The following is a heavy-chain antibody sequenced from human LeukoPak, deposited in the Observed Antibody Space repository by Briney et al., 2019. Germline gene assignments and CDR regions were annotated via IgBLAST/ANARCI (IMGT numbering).Heavy chain of an antibody. J-gene: IGHJ5*02. CDR2: IYSGGST. D-gene: IGHD3-10*01. CDR3: ARSYGSGSGNWFDP. Sequence: GGSLRLSCTASGFTVSSKFMTWVRQAPGKGLEWVSVIYSGGSTHYADSVKGRFTISRDNSENTLYLQMNSLRAEDTAMYYCARSYGSGSGNWFDPWGQGTLVTVSS. CDR1: GFTVSSKF. V-gene: IGHV3-53*01.